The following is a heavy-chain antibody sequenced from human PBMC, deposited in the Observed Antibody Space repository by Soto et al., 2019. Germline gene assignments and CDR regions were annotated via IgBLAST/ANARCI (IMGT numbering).Heavy chain of an antibody. V-gene: IGHV1-2*02. D-gene: IGHD6-13*01. CDR3: AGGGMAACSDHNWFDP. CDR1: GYTFTGYY. CDR2: INPNSGGT. Sequence: QVQLVQSGAEVKKPGASVKVSCTASGYTFTGYYMHWVRQAPGQGLEWMGWINPNSGGTNYAQKFQGGVTMSRDTSIRTAYMELRRLRADDTAGYYCAGGGMAACSDHNWFDPWGQGTLVTVSS. J-gene: IGHJ5*02.